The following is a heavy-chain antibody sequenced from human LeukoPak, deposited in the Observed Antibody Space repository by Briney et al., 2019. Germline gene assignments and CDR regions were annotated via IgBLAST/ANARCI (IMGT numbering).Heavy chain of an antibody. CDR2: IYPGDSDT. V-gene: IGHV5-51*01. CDR1: GYTFTSYG. J-gene: IGHJ4*02. D-gene: IGHD1-14*01. Sequence: KVSCKASGYTFTSYGISWVRQAPGQGLEWMGIIYPGDSDTRYSPSFQGQVTISADKSISTAYLQWSSLKASDTAMYYCARPGSYNEAPDYWGQGTLVIVSS. CDR3: ARPGSYNEAPDY.